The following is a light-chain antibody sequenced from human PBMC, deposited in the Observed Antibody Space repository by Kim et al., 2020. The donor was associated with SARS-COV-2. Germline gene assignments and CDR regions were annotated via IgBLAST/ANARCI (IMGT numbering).Light chain of an antibody. CDR2: WAS. J-gene: IGKJ2*03. V-gene: IGKV4-1*01. CDR3: QQYYTSLYS. CDR1: QTILYSSDNKDY. Sequence: DIVMTQSPDSLAVSRGERATINCKSSQTILYSSDNKDYLAWYQQKSGQPPKLLVSWASTRESGVPDRFSGSGSGTDFTLTISSLQAEDVAVYYCQQYYTSLYSFGQGTKLEI.